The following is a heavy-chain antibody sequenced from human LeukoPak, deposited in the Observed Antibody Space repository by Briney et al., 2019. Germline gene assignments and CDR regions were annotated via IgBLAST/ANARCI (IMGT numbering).Heavy chain of an antibody. CDR3: ARDHTGYYGLLDY. V-gene: IGHV3-30*04. D-gene: IGHD3-10*01. J-gene: IGHJ4*02. Sequence: GGSLRLSCAASGFTFSRYAIHWVRQAPGKGLEWVAVISYDGSNKYYADSVKGRFTISRDSSKNTLFLQMNSLRPEDTAVYYCARDHTGYYGLLDYWGQGTLVTVSS. CDR2: ISYDGSNK. CDR1: GFTFSRYA.